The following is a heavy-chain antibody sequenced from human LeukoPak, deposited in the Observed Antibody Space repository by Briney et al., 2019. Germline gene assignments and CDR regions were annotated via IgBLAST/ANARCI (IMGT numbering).Heavy chain of an antibody. CDR1: GFTFSSYD. Sequence: GGSLRPSCAASGFTFSSYDMNWVRQAPGKGLEWVSYISPSSSTIYYADSVKGRFTISRDNAKNSLYLQMNSLRAEDTSVYYCARRMATVTTFDYWGQGTLVTVSS. J-gene: IGHJ4*02. CDR3: ARRMATVTTFDY. V-gene: IGHV3-48*04. CDR2: ISPSSSTI. D-gene: IGHD4-17*01.